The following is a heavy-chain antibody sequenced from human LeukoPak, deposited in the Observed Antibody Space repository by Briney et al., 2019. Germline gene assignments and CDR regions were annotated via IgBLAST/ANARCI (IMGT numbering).Heavy chain of an antibody. Sequence: GGSLTLSCAASGFTFSDYSLNWVRQAPGKGLEWVSCISGDSRYIYYADSLKGRSTISRDNAQNSLYLHMNNLRAEDTAVYYCARGHFRSSWSEFDYWGQGTLVTVSS. J-gene: IGHJ4*02. CDR2: ISGDSRYI. CDR3: ARGHFRSSWSEFDY. D-gene: IGHD6-13*01. V-gene: IGHV3-21*06. CDR1: GFTFSDYS.